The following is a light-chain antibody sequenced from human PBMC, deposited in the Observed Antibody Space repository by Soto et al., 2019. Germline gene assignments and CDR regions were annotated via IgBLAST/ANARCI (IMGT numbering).Light chain of an antibody. Sequence: DIQMTQSPSTLSAFVGDRVTITCRASQSIGRWLAWYQQKPGKAPKLLIYDASSLESGVPSRFSGSGSGTEFTLTISSLQPDDFATYYCQQYNKYSPERTFGQGTKVDIK. J-gene: IGKJ1*01. CDR1: QSIGRW. CDR2: DAS. V-gene: IGKV1-5*01. CDR3: QQYNKYSPERT.